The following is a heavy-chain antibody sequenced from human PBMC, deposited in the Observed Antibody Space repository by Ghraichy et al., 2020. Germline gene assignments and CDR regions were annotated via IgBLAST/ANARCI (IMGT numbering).Heavy chain of an antibody. CDR2: IIHSGST. CDR1: GGSFSGYY. Sequence: SETLSLTCAVYGGSFSGYYWSWIRQHPGKGLEWIGEIIHSGSTNYNPSLKSRVTISVDTSKNQFSLKLSSVTAADTAVYYCARGWPLRWGGFVPWGQGTLVTVSS. D-gene: IGHD4-23*01. V-gene: IGHV4-34*01. J-gene: IGHJ5*02. CDR3: ARGWPLRWGGFVP.